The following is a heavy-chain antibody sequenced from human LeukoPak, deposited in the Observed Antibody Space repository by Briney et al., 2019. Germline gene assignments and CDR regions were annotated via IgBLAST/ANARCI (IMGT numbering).Heavy chain of an antibody. J-gene: IGHJ4*02. CDR1: GGSITSNYHY. CDR2: IYHGGPT. D-gene: IGHD3-22*01. Sequence: PSETLSLTCTVSGGSITSNYHYWGWIRQPPGKGLEWMGNIYHGGPTYYSPSLQSRITISVDTSKNQFYVKLRSVTAADTAVYYCARLFGSSYYSFDSWGQGTLVTVSS. CDR3: ARLFGSSYYSFDS. V-gene: IGHV4-39*01.